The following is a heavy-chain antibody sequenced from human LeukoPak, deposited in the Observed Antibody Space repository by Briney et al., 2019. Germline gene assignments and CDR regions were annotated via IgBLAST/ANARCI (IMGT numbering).Heavy chain of an antibody. CDR3: AKDLWFGEP. CDR1: GFTFSSHA. V-gene: IGHV3-23*01. Sequence: GGSLRLSCAVSGFTFSSHAMSWVRQAPGKGLDWVSATSGRGGDTYYADSVKGRFTISRDNSKNTLYLQMNGMRAEDTAVYYCAKDLWFGEPWGQGTLVTVSS. CDR2: TSGRGGDT. J-gene: IGHJ1*01. D-gene: IGHD3-10*01.